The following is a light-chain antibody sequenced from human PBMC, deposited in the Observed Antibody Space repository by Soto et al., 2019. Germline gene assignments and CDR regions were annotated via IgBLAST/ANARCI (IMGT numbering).Light chain of an antibody. CDR1: QSVSFW. CDR2: KAS. V-gene: IGKV1-5*03. CDR3: QQYQTFWT. J-gene: IGKJ1*01. Sequence: IHITQSPSSLSAYVDDRVTITCRASQSVSFWLAWYQQKPGKAPKLLIYKASTLESGVPSRFSGGGFGTEFTLTINSLQPDDYATYYCQQYQTFWTFGQGTKVDIK.